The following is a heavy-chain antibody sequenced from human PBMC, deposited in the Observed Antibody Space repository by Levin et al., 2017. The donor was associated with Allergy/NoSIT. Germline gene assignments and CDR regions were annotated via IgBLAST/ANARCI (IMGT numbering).Heavy chain of an antibody. Sequence: GESLKISCAASGFTFSSYSMNWVRQAPGKGLEWVSSISSSSSYIYYADSVKGRFTISRDNAKNSLYLQMNSLRAEDTAVYYCARDKRHIGYDYELDYWGQGTLVTVSS. V-gene: IGHV3-21*01. CDR3: ARDKRHIGYDYELDY. J-gene: IGHJ4*02. CDR1: GFTFSSYS. D-gene: IGHD5-12*01. CDR2: ISSSSSYI.